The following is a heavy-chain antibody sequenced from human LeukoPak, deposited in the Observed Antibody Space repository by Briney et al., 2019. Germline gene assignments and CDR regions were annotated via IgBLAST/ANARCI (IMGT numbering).Heavy chain of an antibody. V-gene: IGHV3-72*01. CDR2: TRDKANSYTT. CDR1: GFTLSDHS. CDR3: ARRYNSGHDY. J-gene: IGHJ4*02. D-gene: IGHD6-19*01. Sequence: GGSLRLSCAASGFTLSDHSMDWVRQAPGKGLEWVGRTRDKANSYTTEYAASVKGRFAISRDDSKNSLYLQMNSLKTEDTAVYYCARRYNSGHDYWGQGTLVTVSS.